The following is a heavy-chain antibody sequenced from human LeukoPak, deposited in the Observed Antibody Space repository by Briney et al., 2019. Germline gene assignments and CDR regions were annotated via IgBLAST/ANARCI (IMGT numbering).Heavy chain of an antibody. V-gene: IGHV3-7*01. CDR2: IYLDGSRA. Sequence: AGGSLRLSCAVSGFTFSNYWMSWARQSPGKGLEWVANIYLDGSRAYYVDSVKGRFTISRDNAKNSLFLQMNSLSAEDTAVYYCGRAGPVTKDHFIDVRGKGTTVTVSS. CDR3: GRAGPVTKDHFIDV. J-gene: IGHJ6*03. D-gene: IGHD2-2*01. CDR1: GFTFSNYW.